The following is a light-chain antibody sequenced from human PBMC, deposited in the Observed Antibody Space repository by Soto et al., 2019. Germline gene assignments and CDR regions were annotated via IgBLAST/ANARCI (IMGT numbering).Light chain of an antibody. V-gene: IGLV2-14*01. CDR3: NSWTNPTTRFV. CDR1: SSDVGYYND. J-gene: IGLJ1*01. Sequence: QSALTQPASVSGSPGQSITISCTGTSSDVGYYNDVSWYQQHPGRAPKLLIYEVSDRPSGVSDRFSGSKSGNTASLTISGLQTEDEADYYCNSWTNPTTRFVFGTGSKVTVL. CDR2: EVS.